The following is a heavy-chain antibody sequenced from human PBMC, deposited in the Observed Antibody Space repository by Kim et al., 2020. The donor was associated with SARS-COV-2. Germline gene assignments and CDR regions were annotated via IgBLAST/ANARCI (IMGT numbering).Heavy chain of an antibody. J-gene: IGHJ4*02. V-gene: IGHV4-59*01. CDR3: ARSLGSGSYYLFDY. D-gene: IGHD3-10*01. Sequence: NPAPTSSVTISVDTSKNQFSLKLSSVTAADTAVYYCARSLGSGSYYLFDYWGQGTLVTVSS.